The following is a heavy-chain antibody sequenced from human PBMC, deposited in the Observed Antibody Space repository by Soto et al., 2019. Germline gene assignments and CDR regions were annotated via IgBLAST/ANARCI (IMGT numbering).Heavy chain of an antibody. CDR2: IYYSGST. Sequence: PSETLSLSCTVSGGSISSYYWSWIRQPPGKGLEWIGYIYYSGSTNYNPSLKSRVTISVDTSKNQFSLKLSSVTAADTAVYYCARVSGAGATSLWWFAPWGQGTLVTVSS. CDR3: ARVSGAGATSLWWFAP. D-gene: IGHD1-26*01. J-gene: IGHJ5*02. V-gene: IGHV4-59*01. CDR1: GGSISSYY.